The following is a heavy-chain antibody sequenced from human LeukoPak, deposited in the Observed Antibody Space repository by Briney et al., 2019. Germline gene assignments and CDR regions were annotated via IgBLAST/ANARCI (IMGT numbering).Heavy chain of an antibody. CDR1: GFTFATFW. D-gene: IGHD3-10*01. J-gene: IGHJ4*02. V-gene: IGHV3-7*03. CDR3: AKDMLQLLWFGELLSADY. Sequence: SGGSLRLSCAASGFTFATFWLTWVRQAPGKGLEWVANIKQDGSEKYYLDSVKGRFTISRDNGKNSLYLQMNSLRAEDTAVYYCAKDMLQLLWFGELLSADYWGQGTLVTVSS. CDR2: IKQDGSEK.